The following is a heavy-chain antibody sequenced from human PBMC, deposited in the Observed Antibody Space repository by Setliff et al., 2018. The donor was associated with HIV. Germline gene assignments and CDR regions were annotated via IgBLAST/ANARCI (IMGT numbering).Heavy chain of an antibody. CDR3: VRGTLDF. V-gene: IGHV3-43*01. CDR1: GFTFDDYT. Sequence: GGSLRLSCAASGFTFDDYTMHWVRQAPGKGLEWVAQISSSGFPIYYADSVRGRFTASRDNGKNSLFLQMNSLRAEDTAVYYCVRGTLDFWGQGNLVTVSS. CDR2: ISSSGFPI. J-gene: IGHJ4*02.